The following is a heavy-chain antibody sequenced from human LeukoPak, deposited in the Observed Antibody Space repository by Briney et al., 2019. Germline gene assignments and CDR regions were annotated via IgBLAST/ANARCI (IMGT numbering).Heavy chain of an antibody. D-gene: IGHD1-26*01. CDR2: ISSSSYYI. CDR3: ARASSGSWPY. CDR1: GFTFSSYS. J-gene: IGHJ4*02. Sequence: GGPLRLSCAASGFTFSSYSMNGVRQAPGKGLEWVSSISSSSYYIYYADSVKGRFTISRDNAKNSMDLQTRSRRAEDTAVCYCARASSGSWPYWGKGTLVTVSS. V-gene: IGHV3-21*01.